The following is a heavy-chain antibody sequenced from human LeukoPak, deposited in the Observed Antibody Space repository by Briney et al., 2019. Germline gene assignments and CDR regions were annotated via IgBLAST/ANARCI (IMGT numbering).Heavy chain of an antibody. CDR3: ARDSSGPGDY. Sequence: GSLRLSCAASGFTFRSYAMSWVRQAPGKGLEWVSVISGSGSSTYYADSVKGRFTISRDNSKNTLYLQMNSLRAEDTAVYYCARDSSGPGDYWGQGTLVTVSS. CDR1: GFTFRSYA. J-gene: IGHJ4*02. V-gene: IGHV3-23*01. CDR2: ISGSGSST. D-gene: IGHD3-22*01.